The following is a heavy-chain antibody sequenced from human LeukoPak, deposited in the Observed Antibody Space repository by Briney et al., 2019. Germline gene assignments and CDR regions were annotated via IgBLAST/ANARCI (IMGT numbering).Heavy chain of an antibody. Sequence: PSETLSLTCTVSGGSISSGGYYWSWIRQHPGKGLEWIGYIYYSGSTYYNPSLKSRVTISVDTSKNQFSLKLSSVTAADTAVYYCARDCATVTTSYGMDVWGQGTTVTVSS. J-gene: IGHJ6*02. D-gene: IGHD4-17*01. CDR3: ARDCATVTTSYGMDV. CDR1: GGSISSGGYY. V-gene: IGHV4-31*03. CDR2: IYYSGST.